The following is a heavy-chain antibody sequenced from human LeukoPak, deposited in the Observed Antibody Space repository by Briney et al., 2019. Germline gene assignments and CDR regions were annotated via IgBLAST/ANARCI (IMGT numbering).Heavy chain of an antibody. J-gene: IGHJ4*02. CDR1: TDSRNTYY. D-gene: IGHD1-26*01. CDR2: IYHSGST. CDR3: VRLRWELLAPYFDH. V-gene: IGHV4-59*01. Sequence: PSETLSLTCSVSTDSRNTYYWTWIRQSPGKGLERIGHIYHSGSTDYNPSLKSRATISIDMSKKQFSLKLTSVTAADTAVYYCVRLRWELLAPYFDHWGQGSLVIVSS.